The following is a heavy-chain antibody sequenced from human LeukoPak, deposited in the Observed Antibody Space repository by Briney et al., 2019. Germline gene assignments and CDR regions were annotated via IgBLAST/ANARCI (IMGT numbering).Heavy chain of an antibody. CDR1: GGSISAYY. CDR3: ARHGGSSWFQH. J-gene: IGHJ1*01. CDR2: IYYSGST. D-gene: IGHD6-13*01. V-gene: IGHV4-59*08. Sequence: SETLSLTCTVSGGSISAYYWSWIRQPPGKGLGWIGYIYYSGSTNYNPSLKSRVAISVDTSKNQFSLKLSSVTAADTAVYYCARHGGSSWFQHWGQGTLVTASS.